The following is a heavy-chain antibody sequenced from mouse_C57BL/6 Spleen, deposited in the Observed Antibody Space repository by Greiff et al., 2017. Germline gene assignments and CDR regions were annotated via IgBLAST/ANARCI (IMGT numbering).Heavy chain of an antibody. CDR2: IHPNSGST. CDR3: ARFNSNHMDY. J-gene: IGHJ4*01. V-gene: IGHV1-64*01. CDR1: GYTFTSYW. Sequence: VKLQQPGAELVKPGASVKLSCKASGYTFTSYWMHWVKQRPGQGLEWIGMIHPNSGSTNYNEKFKSKATLTVDKSSSTAYMQLSSLTSEDSAVYYCARFNSNHMDYWGQGTSVTVSS. D-gene: IGHD2-5*01.